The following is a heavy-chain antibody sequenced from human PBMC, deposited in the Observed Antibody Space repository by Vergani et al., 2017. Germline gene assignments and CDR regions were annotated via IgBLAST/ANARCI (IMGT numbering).Heavy chain of an antibody. CDR2: IYHSGST. J-gene: IGHJ4*02. Sequence: QVQLQESGPGLVKPSQTLSLTCAVSGGSISSGGYSWSWIRQPPGKGLEWIGYIYHSGSTYYNPSLKSRVTISVDRSKNQFSLKLSSVTAADTAVYYCAREGGGNSGLDYWGQGTLVTVSS. CDR1: GGSISSGGYS. V-gene: IGHV4-30-2*01. CDR3: AREGGGNSGLDY. D-gene: IGHD4-23*01.